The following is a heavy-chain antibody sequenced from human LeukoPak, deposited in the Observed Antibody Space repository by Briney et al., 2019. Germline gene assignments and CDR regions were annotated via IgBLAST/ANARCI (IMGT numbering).Heavy chain of an antibody. J-gene: IGHJ4*02. CDR3: ASPSGSYYAPDFGY. V-gene: IGHV1-69*13. Sequence: SVKVSCKASGYTFTSYYMHWVRQAPGQGLEWMGGIIPIFGTANYAQKFQGRVTITADESTSTAYMELSSLRSEDTAVYYCASPSGSYYAPDFGYWGQGTLVTVSS. D-gene: IGHD1-26*01. CDR2: IIPIFGTA. CDR1: GYTFTSYY.